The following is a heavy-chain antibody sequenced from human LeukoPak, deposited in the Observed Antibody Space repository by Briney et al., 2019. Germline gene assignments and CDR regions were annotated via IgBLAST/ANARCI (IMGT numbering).Heavy chain of an antibody. J-gene: IGHJ4*02. CDR3: AKGGMSRKTTVGATLDS. CDR1: GFIFSSYE. D-gene: IGHD1-26*01. V-gene: IGHV3-48*03. Sequence: PGGSLRLSCEPSGFIFSSYEMNWVRQAPGKGLEWVSYISSNGGTIYYADSVKGRFTISRDNAKDSLYLQMNSLRAGDTAVYYCAKGGMSRKTTVGATLDSWGQGTLVTVSS. CDR2: ISSNGGTI.